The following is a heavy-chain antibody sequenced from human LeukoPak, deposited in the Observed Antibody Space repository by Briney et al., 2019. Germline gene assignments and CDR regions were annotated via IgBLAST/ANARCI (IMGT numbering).Heavy chain of an antibody. CDR3: AKHGDTAMWLDY. J-gene: IGHJ4*02. V-gene: IGHV3-23*01. CDR2: ISGSGGSI. Sequence: GGSLRFSCAASGFTFSNYVMSWVRQAPGKGLEWVSGISGSGGSIYYADSVKGRFTISRDSSKNTLNLQMNSLRAEDTAVYYCAKHGDTAMWLDYWGQGTLVTVSS. D-gene: IGHD5-18*01. CDR1: GFTFSNYV.